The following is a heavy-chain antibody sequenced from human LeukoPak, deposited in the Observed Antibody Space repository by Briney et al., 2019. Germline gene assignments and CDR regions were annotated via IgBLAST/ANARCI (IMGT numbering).Heavy chain of an antibody. D-gene: IGHD2-2*02. V-gene: IGHV1-8*03. Sequence: ASVKVSCKASGYTFTTYGINWVRQATGQGLEWMGWMNPNSGNTGYAQKFQGRVTITRNTSISTAYMELSSLRSEDTAVYYCARGRHCSSTSCYTRGLDYWGQGTLVTVSS. J-gene: IGHJ4*02. CDR2: MNPNSGNT. CDR3: ARGRHCSSTSCYTRGLDY. CDR1: GYTFTTYG.